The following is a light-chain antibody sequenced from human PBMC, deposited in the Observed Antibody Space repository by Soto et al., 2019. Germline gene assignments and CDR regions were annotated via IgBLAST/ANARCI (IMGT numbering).Light chain of an antibody. CDR1: QSISSN. CDR3: QHYNTWPFT. J-gene: IGKJ3*01. CDR2: GAS. V-gene: IGKV3-15*01. Sequence: EIVMTQSPTTLSVSPGETATLYCRASQSISSNLAWYQQKPGQPPRLCINGASTRATGVAARFSGSGYGTEFTLSISSLQSEDSPVYFCQHYNTWPFTFGPGTKVDI.